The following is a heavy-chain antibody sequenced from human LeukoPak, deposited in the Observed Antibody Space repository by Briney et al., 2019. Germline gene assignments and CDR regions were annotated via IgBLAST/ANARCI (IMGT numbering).Heavy chain of an antibody. Sequence: SETLSLTCTVSGGSISSYYWSWIRQPAGKGLEWIGRIYTSGSTNYNPSLKSRVTMSVDTSKNQFSLKLSSVTAADTAVHYCARLNYYDSSGYYYLDYWGQGTLVTVSS. CDR2: IYTSGST. CDR1: GGSISSYY. D-gene: IGHD3-22*01. V-gene: IGHV4-4*07. CDR3: ARLNYYDSSGYYYLDY. J-gene: IGHJ4*02.